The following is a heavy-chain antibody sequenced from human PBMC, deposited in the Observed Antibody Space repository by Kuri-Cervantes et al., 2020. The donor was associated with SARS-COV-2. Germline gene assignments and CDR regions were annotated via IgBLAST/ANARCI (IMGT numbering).Heavy chain of an antibody. CDR1: GFTFSSYS. Sequence: GGSLRLSCAASGFTFSSYSMNWVRQAPGKGLEWVSYISSSSSTIYYADSVKGRFTISRDNAKKSLYVQMNSLRAVDTAVYYCARAGERYYDFWSGHLPNDAVDVWGRGTMVTVSS. V-gene: IGHV3-48*01. CDR2: ISSSSSTI. CDR3: ARAGERYYDFWSGHLPNDAVDV. D-gene: IGHD3-3*01. J-gene: IGHJ3*01.